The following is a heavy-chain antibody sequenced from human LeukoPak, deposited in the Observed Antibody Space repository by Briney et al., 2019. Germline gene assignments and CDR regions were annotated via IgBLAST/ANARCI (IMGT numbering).Heavy chain of an antibody. V-gene: IGHV3-48*04. CDR2: ISSRSATI. Sequence: GGSLRLSCAASGFTFSSYSMNWVRQAPGKGLEWVSYISSRSATIYYADSVKGRFTISRDNAKNSLFLQMNSLRAEDTAVYYCARGPTMKMDVWGKGTTVTVSS. CDR1: GFTFSSYS. CDR3: ARGPTMKMDV. J-gene: IGHJ6*04. D-gene: IGHD3-22*01.